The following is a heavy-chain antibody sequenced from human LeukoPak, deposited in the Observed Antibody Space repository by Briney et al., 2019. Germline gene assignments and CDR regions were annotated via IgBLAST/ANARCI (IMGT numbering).Heavy chain of an antibody. Sequence: SGGSLRLSCAASGFTFSSYAMSWVRQAPGKGLEWVSAISGSGGSTYYADSVKGRFTFSRDNAKNSLYLQMNSLRAEDTAVYYCARHRTASDYWGQGTLVTVSS. D-gene: IGHD3-16*02. CDR2: ISGSGGST. CDR1: GFTFSSYA. V-gene: IGHV3-23*01. J-gene: IGHJ4*02. CDR3: ARHRTASDY.